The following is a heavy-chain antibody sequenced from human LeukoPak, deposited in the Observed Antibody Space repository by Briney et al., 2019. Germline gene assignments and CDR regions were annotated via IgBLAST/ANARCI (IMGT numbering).Heavy chain of an antibody. J-gene: IGHJ6*04. Sequence: GASVKVSCKASGGTFSSYAISWVRQAPGQGLEWMGGIIPIFGTANYAQKFQGRVTITADESTSTAYMELSSLSSEDTAVYYCARLLRYFAWAYGMDVWGKGTTVTVSS. CDR1: GGTFSSYA. D-gene: IGHD3-9*01. CDR3: ARLLRYFAWAYGMDV. CDR2: IIPIFGTA. V-gene: IGHV1-69*13.